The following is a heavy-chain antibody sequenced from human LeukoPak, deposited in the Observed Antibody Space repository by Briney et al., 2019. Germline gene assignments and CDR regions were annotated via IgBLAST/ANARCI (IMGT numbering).Heavy chain of an antibody. J-gene: IGHJ5*02. CDR2: IIPLFGTA. D-gene: IGHD3-10*01. CDR1: GGTFSSYA. CDR3: AREIRGGGFDP. V-gene: IGHV1-69*06. Sequence: SVKVSCKASGGTFSSYAFSWVRQAPGQGLEWMGGIIPLFGTANYAQKFQGRVTITADKSTTTAYMELSSLRSEDTAVYYCAREIRGGGFDPWGQGTLVTVSS.